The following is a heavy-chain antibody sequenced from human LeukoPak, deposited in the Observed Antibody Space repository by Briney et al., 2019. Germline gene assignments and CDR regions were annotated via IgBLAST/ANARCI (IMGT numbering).Heavy chain of an antibody. V-gene: IGHV3-11*01. CDR2: ISSSGGTI. Sequence: GRSLRLSCATSGFTFSDYFMSWIRQAPGKGLEWLSYISSSGGTIFYADSVKGRFTISGDNANNSLYLQMNSLRADDTAVYYCAKIPRGMIQGVYFDFWGQGTLVTVSS. CDR1: GFTFSDYF. J-gene: IGHJ4*02. D-gene: IGHD3-10*01. CDR3: AKIPRGMIQGVYFDF.